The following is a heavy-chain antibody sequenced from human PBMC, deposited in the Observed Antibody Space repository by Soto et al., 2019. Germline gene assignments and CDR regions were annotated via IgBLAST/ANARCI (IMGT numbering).Heavy chain of an antibody. CDR3: GLEGVYYGDYNFYFYY. CDR2: ISYDGKNK. CDR1: GFTFSNYG. J-gene: IGHJ4*02. V-gene: IGHV3-30*03. D-gene: IGHD4-17*01. Sequence: QVQLVESGGGVVQPGRSLRLSCAASGFTFSNYGMHWVRQAPGKGLEWVAVISYDGKNKYYADSVKGRFTISRDNSKNTLYLQMTSLRDEDTAVYYCGLEGVYYGDYNFYFYYWGQGTLVTVSS.